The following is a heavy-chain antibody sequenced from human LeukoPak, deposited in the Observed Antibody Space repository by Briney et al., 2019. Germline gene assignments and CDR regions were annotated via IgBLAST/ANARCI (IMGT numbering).Heavy chain of an antibody. Sequence: GGSLRLSCAASGFTFSRYGMHWVRQAPGKGLEWVAFIRYDGSNKYYADSVKGRFTISRDNSKNTLYLQMNSLRAEDTALYSCFGGSGYNSDYWGQGTLVTVSP. J-gene: IGHJ4*02. D-gene: IGHD3-22*01. CDR1: GFTFSRYG. CDR2: IRYDGSNK. CDR3: FGGSGYNSDY. V-gene: IGHV3-30*02.